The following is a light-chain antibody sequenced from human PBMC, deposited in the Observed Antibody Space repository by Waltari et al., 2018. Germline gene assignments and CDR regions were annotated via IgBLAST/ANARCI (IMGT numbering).Light chain of an antibody. Sequence: DIQMTQSPSSLSASVGARVTITCRASQSISSYLSWYQQKPGKAPKLLIYAASNLQSGVPSRFSGSGSGTDFTLTISSLQPEDFATYYCQQSYSTPRTFGQGTKVEIK. CDR3: QQSYSTPRT. CDR1: QSISSY. V-gene: IGKV1-39*01. J-gene: IGKJ1*01. CDR2: AAS.